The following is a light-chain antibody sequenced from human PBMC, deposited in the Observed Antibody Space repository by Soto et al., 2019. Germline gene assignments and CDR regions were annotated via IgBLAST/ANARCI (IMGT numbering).Light chain of an antibody. CDR2: DAS. J-gene: IGKJ1*01. Sequence: IVLTQSPGTLALSPGESAVLSCRASQSVSTSLAWYQHKPGQAPRLFIYDASKRAPGIPARFAGSGSGTDFTLTISSLEPEDIAVYYCQVRDVWPSFGQGTKWIS. CDR3: QVRDVWPS. CDR1: QSVSTS. V-gene: IGKV3-11*01.